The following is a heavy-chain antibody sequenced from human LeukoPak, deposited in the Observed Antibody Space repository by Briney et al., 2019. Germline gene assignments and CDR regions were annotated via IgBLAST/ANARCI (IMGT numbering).Heavy chain of an antibody. CDR2: ISWNSGSI. Sequence: GGSLRLSCAASGFTFDDYAMHWVRQAPGKGLEWVSGISWNSGSIGYADSVKGRFTISRDNAKNSLYLQMNSLRAEDTALYYCAKKRPFANWYFDLWGRGTLVTVSS. V-gene: IGHV3-9*01. CDR3: AKKRPFANWYFDL. CDR1: GFTFDDYA. J-gene: IGHJ2*01.